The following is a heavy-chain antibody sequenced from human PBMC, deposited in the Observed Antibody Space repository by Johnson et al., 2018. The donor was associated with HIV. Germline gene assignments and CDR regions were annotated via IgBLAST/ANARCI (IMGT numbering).Heavy chain of an antibody. V-gene: IGHV3-48*01. CDR3: AKNNQVWGLLPVDAFDI. CDR1: KFTFDDYG. D-gene: IGHD1-26*01. Sequence: VQLVESGGGLVQPGGSLRLSCAASKFTFDDYGLAWVRQAPGKGLEWVSYISSSCSTIYYADSVTGRFPISRDNSKNTLYLQVNSLRPEDTAVYYCAKNNQVWGLLPVDAFDIWGQGTLITVSS. J-gene: IGHJ3*02. CDR2: ISSSCSTI.